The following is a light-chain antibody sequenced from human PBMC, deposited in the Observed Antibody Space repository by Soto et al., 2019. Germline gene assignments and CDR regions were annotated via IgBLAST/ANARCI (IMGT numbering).Light chain of an antibody. CDR1: QRVGSSY. V-gene: IGKV3-20*01. CDR3: YQYGSTPPT. Sequence: LGDRTPLSCRASQRVGSSYLAWYQHKPSRAPRLLIWCASNRATGIPDRFSGSGSGTDFTLTLSRLEPEDFVVFYCYQYGSTPPTFGQGTKVDIK. J-gene: IGKJ1*01. CDR2: CAS.